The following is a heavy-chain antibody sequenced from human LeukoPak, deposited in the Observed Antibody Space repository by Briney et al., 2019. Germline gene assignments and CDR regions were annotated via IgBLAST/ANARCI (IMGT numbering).Heavy chain of an antibody. Sequence: ASVKVSCKASGYTFTSYDINWVRQATGQGLEWMGWMNPNSGNTGYAQKFQGRVTMTRNTSISTAYMELSSLRSEDTAVYYCARGPYYCDSDLWVAFDIWGQGTMVTVSS. J-gene: IGHJ3*02. CDR3: ARGPYYCDSDLWVAFDI. V-gene: IGHV1-8*01. CDR1: GYTFTSYD. CDR2: MNPNSGNT. D-gene: IGHD3-22*01.